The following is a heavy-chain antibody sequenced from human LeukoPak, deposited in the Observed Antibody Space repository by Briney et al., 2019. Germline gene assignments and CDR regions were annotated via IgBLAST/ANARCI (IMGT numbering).Heavy chain of an antibody. CDR2: ISYDGSNK. D-gene: IGHD5-18*01. V-gene: IGHV3-30*18. CDR3: AKGIPYSYGYFDY. CDR1: GFTFSSYG. Sequence: GRSLRLSCAASGFTFSSYGIHWVRQAPGKGLEWVAVISYDGSNKYYADSVKGRFTISRDNSKNTLYLQMNSLRAGDTAVYYCAKGIPYSYGYFDYWGQGTLVTVSS. J-gene: IGHJ4*02.